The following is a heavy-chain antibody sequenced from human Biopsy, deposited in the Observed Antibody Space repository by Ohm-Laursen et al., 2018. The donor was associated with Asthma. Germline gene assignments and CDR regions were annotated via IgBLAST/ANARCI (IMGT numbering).Heavy chain of an antibody. Sequence: SLRLSCAASGFTFSSYGMHWVRQAPGKGLEWVAVIWYDGSNKYYADSVKGRFTISRDNSKNTLYLQMNSLRAEDTAVYYCARDFYDSSGYLHFDYWGQGPLVTVSS. D-gene: IGHD3-22*01. CDR1: GFTFSSYG. CDR2: IWYDGSNK. CDR3: ARDFYDSSGYLHFDY. J-gene: IGHJ4*02. V-gene: IGHV3-33*01.